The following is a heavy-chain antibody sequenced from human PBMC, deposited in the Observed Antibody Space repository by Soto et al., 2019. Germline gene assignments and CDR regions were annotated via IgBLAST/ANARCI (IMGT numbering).Heavy chain of an antibody. J-gene: IGHJ4*02. CDR3: ARGVLRFLEWFSSPDYFDY. V-gene: IGHV1-18*01. CDR1: GYTFTSYG. CDR2: ISAYNGNT. D-gene: IGHD3-3*01. Sequence: GASVKVSCKASGYTFTSYGISWVRQAPGQGLEWMGWISAYNGNTNYAQKLQGRVTMTTDTSTSTAYMELRSLRSDDTAVYYCARGVLRFLEWFSSPDYFDYWGQGTLVTVSS.